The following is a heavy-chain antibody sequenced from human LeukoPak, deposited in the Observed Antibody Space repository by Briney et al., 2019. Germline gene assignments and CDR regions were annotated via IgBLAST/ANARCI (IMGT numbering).Heavy chain of an antibody. CDR1: GYTFTSYG. J-gene: IGHJ3*02. D-gene: IGHD1-26*01. CDR2: VSAYNGNT. V-gene: IGHV1-18*01. CDR3: ARGLSGSPLDAFDI. Sequence: GSSVKVSCKASGYTFTSYGISWVRQAPGQGLEWMGWVSAYNGNTNYAQKLQGRVTMTTDTSTSTAYMELRSLRSDDTAVYYCARGLSGSPLDAFDIWGQGTMVTVSS.